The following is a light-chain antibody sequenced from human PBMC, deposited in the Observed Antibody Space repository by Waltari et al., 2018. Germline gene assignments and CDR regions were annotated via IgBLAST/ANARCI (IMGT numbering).Light chain of an antibody. CDR3: QQYDNSWT. CDR1: QSIDNW. Sequence: DIQMTQSPSTLSASVGDRVSMTCRTNQSIDNWLAWYQQKPGKAPKLLIAKTSLLESGVPSRFSDSGSGTEFNLTITTLQPDDFATYYCQQYDNSWTFGQGTKVEIK. J-gene: IGKJ1*01. CDR2: KTS. V-gene: IGKV1-5*03.